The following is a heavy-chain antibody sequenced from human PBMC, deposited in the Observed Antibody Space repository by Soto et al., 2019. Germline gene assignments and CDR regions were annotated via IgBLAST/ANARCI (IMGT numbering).Heavy chain of an antibody. Sequence: GGSLRLSCAASGFTFDDYAMHWVRQAPGKGLEWVSLISWDGGSTYYADSVKGRFTISRDNSKNSLYLQMNSLRAEDTALYYCAKDIHGYCSSTSCYDDYYYYGMDVWGQGTTVTVSS. V-gene: IGHV3-43D*03. D-gene: IGHD2-2*01. CDR1: GFTFDDYA. J-gene: IGHJ6*02. CDR3: AKDIHGYCSSTSCYDDYYYYGMDV. CDR2: ISWDGGST.